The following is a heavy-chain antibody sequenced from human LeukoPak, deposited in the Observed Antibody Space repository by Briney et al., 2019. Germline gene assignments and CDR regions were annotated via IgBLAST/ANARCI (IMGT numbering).Heavy chain of an antibody. CDR1: GGSISSSSYY. D-gene: IGHD2-2*01. V-gene: IGHV4-39*07. CDR3: ARAVVPAATKEYYFDY. CDR2: IYYSGST. Sequence: PSETLSLTCTVSGGSISSSSYYWGWIRQPPGKGLEWIGSIYYSGSTYYNPSLKSRVTISVDTSKNQFSLKLSSVTAADTAVYYCARAVVPAATKEYYFDYWGQGTLVTVSS. J-gene: IGHJ4*02.